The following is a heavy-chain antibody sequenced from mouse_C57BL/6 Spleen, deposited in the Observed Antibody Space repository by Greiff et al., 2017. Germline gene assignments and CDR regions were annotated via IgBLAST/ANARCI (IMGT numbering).Heavy chain of an antibody. Sequence: VQLQQSDAELVKPGASVKISCKVSGYTFTDHTIHWMKQRPEQGLEWIGNIYPRDGSTKYNEKFKGKATLTEDKSSSTAYMQLNSLTSADSAVYFCARALIYYCYYAAMGYWGQGASVTVSS. J-gene: IGHJ4*01. CDR1: GYTFTDHT. CDR2: IYPRDGST. V-gene: IGHV1-78*01. CDR3: ARALIYYCYYAAMGY. D-gene: IGHD2-3*01.